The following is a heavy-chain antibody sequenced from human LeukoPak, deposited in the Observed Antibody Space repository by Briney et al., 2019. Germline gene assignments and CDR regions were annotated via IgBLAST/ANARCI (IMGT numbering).Heavy chain of an antibody. Sequence: SETLSLTCTVSGGSISNYHWSWIRQPAGKGLEWIGQVHTSGSTNYNPPLKSRVTVSIDTPENQLSLTIRSVTAADTAIYYCARRHISSGWSFDYWGQGTLVTVSS. CDR2: VHTSGST. CDR3: ARRHISSGWSFDY. J-gene: IGHJ4*02. V-gene: IGHV4-4*07. D-gene: IGHD6-19*01. CDR1: GGSISNYH.